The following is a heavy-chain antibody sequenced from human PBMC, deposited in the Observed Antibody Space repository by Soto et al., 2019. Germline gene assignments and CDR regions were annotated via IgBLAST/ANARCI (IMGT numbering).Heavy chain of an antibody. J-gene: IGHJ4*02. CDR1: GNTFTYRY. CDR2: ITPFSGDV. D-gene: IGHD1-26*01. CDR3: AGGGAGSGPFTWELPDH. V-gene: IGHV1-45*02. Sequence: QMQLVQSGAEVKKTGSSVTVSCKALGNTFTYRYIHWVRQAPGQALEWMGWITPFSGDVHYAQKFQERVTITRDRSINTAYMQMSSLRSEDTAMYFCAGGGAGSGPFTWELPDHWGQGTLVTVSS.